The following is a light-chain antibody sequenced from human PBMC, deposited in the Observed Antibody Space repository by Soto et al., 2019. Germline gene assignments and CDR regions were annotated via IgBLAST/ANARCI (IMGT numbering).Light chain of an antibody. Sequence: DIQMTQSPSTLSASVGDRVTITCRASQSVSSWLAWYQQKPGKAPKLLIYDASSLESGVPSRFSGSGSGTEFTLTISSLQPDDFVVYYCQQYATSPGTFGQGTKVAIK. CDR1: QSVSSW. J-gene: IGKJ1*01. CDR2: DAS. CDR3: QQYATSPGT. V-gene: IGKV1-5*01.